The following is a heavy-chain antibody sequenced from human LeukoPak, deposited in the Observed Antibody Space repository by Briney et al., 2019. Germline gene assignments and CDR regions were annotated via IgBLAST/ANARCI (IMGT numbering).Heavy chain of an antibody. D-gene: IGHD3-10*01. CDR1: GFTFSSYA. V-gene: IGHV3-23*01. J-gene: IGHJ5*02. Sequence: GGSLRLSCAASGFTFSSYAMSWVRQAPEKGLELVSAISGCGGSTYYAGSVKGRFTVSTANSKNTLYLQMNSLRAEDTAVYYCAKDLLWFGDNWFDPCGQGTLVTVAS. CDR3: AKDLLWFGDNWFDP. CDR2: ISGCGGST.